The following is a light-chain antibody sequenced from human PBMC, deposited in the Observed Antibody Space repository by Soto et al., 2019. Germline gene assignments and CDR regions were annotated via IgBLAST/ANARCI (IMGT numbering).Light chain of an antibody. V-gene: IGKV1-39*01. CDR3: QQTYSTPYT. CDR2: TSG. J-gene: IGKJ2*01. Sequence: IHMTQSPSSLSASVGDRITVTCRASQRITTYVNWYQLKPGEAPKLLISTSGTLQRGVPSRFSGSGSGTDFPLTITRLQPADFATYFCQQTYSTPYTFGQGTKLEIK. CDR1: QRITTY.